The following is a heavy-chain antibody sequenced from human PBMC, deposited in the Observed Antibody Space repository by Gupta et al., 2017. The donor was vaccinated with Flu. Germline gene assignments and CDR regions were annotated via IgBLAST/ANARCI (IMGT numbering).Heavy chain of an antibody. D-gene: IGHD1-7*01. CDR1: GYTFTDHY. J-gene: IGHJ3*02. V-gene: IGHV1-2*02. CDR2: INPNSGGI. Sequence: QVQLVQSGAEVKKPGASVKVSCKASGYTFTDHYMHWMRQAPGQGLEWMGWINPNSGGINYAPKFQGRVTLTRDTSISTAYMEIIRLISDDTAVYFCSRGGPLDRSMIGTSPPFAIWGQGTVVTVSS. CDR3: SRGGPLDRSMIGTSPPFAI.